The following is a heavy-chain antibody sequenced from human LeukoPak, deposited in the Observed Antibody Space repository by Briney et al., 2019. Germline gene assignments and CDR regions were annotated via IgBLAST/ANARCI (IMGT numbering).Heavy chain of an antibody. CDR3: AGVRDGYNFWFDP. CDR2: IIPILGIA. Sequence: SVKVSCKASGGTFSSYAISWVRQAPGQGHEWMGRIIPILGIANYAQKFQGRVTITADKSTSTAYMELSSLRSEDTAVYYCAGVRDGYNFWFDPWGQGTLVTVSS. V-gene: IGHV1-69*04. J-gene: IGHJ5*02. D-gene: IGHD5-24*01. CDR1: GGTFSSYA.